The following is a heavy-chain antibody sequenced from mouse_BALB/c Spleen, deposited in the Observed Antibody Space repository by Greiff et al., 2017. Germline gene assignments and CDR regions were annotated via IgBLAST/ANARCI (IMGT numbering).Heavy chain of an antibody. J-gene: IGHJ4*01. CDR3: ARSGAYYGNHYYAMDY. Sequence: QVQLKESGAELVRPGSSVKISCKASGYAFSSYWMNWVKQRPGQGLEWIGQIYPGDGDTNYNGKFKGKATLTADKSSSTAYMQLSSLTSEDSAVYFCARSGAYYGNHYYAMDYWGQGTSVTVSS. D-gene: IGHD2-10*01. V-gene: IGHV1-80*01. CDR1: GYAFSSYW. CDR2: IYPGDGDT.